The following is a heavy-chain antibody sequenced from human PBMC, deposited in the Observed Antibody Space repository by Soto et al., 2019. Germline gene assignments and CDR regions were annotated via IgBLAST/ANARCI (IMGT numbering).Heavy chain of an antibody. V-gene: IGHV3-23*01. CDR2: MSGTGGST. CDR1: GFTFSSYA. CDR3: AKAGFSSGWSPSYFDY. J-gene: IGHJ4*02. D-gene: IGHD6-19*01. Sequence: EVQLLESGGGLVQPGRSLRLSCAASGFTFSSYAMNWVRQAPGKGLEWVSAMSGTGGSTYYADSVKGRFTISRDNSKNTLFLPMNRLRVEDTAVFYCAKAGFSSGWSPSYFDYWGQGTLVTVSS.